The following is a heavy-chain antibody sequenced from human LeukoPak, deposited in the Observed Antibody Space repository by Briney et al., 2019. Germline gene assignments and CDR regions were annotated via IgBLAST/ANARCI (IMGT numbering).Heavy chain of an antibody. V-gene: IGHV3-66*01. CDR3: AREYYYDSSGYRVSDAFDI. J-gene: IGHJ3*02. CDR1: GFTFSSYW. CDR2: IYSGGST. D-gene: IGHD3-22*01. Sequence: GGSLRLSCVVSGFTFSSYWMSWVRQAPGKGLEWVSVIYSGGSTYYADSVKGRFTISRDNSKNTLYLQMNSLGAEDTAVYYCAREYYYDSSGYRVSDAFDIWGQGTMVTVSS.